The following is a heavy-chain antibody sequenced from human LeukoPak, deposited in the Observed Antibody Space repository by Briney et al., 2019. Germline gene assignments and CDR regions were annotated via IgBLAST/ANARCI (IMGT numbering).Heavy chain of an antibody. CDR3: ARAGSHWHYVY. CDR2: ISIDGSTT. D-gene: IGHD3-10*01. Sequence: GGSLRLSCVGSGFTFSSYWMHWVRQGPGKGLEWVSRISIDGSTTTYADSVKGRFTISRDNAKNSLSLQMNNLRVEDTAAYYCARAGSHWHYVYWGQGTVVTVSS. V-gene: IGHV3-74*01. J-gene: IGHJ4*02. CDR1: GFTFSSYW.